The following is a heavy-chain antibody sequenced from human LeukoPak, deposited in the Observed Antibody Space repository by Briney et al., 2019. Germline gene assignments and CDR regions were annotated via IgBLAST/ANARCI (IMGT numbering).Heavy chain of an antibody. V-gene: IGHV3-21*01. Sequence: NPGGSLRLSCAASGFTFSSYAMNWVRQAPGKGLEWGSSISSSSSYIYYADSVKGRFTISRDNAKDSLYLQMNSLRAEDTAVYYCARSSDEGGYYYGPLYYYYGMDVWGQGTTVTVSS. CDR2: ISSSSSYI. D-gene: IGHD3-10*01. J-gene: IGHJ6*02. CDR1: GFTFSSYA. CDR3: ARSSDEGGYYYGPLYYYYGMDV.